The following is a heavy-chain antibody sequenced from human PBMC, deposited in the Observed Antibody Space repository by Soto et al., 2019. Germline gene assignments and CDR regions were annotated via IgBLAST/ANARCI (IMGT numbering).Heavy chain of an antibody. D-gene: IGHD1-26*01. CDR1: GGTFSSYA. J-gene: IGHJ3*02. CDR2: IIPIFGTA. V-gene: IGHV1-69*13. CDR3: IVGATDDAFDI. Sequence: ASVKLSCEASGGTFSSYAISWVRQAPGQGLEWMGGIIPIFGTANYAQKFQGRVTITADESTSTAYMELSSLRSEDTAVYYCIVGATDDAFDIWGQGTMVTVSS.